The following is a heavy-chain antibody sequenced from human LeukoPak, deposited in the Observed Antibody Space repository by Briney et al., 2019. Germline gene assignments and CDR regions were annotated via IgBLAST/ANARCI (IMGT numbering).Heavy chain of an antibody. V-gene: IGHV3-20*04. J-gene: IGHJ4*02. CDR3: ARVGYYDSSGSDY. CDR1: GFTFDDYG. D-gene: IGHD3-22*01. Sequence: GGSLRLSCAASGFTFDDYGMSWVHQAPGKGLEWVSGINWNGGSTGYADSVKGRFTISRDNAKNSLYLQMNSLRAEGTALYYCARVGYYDSSGSDYWGQGTLVTVSS. CDR2: INWNGGST.